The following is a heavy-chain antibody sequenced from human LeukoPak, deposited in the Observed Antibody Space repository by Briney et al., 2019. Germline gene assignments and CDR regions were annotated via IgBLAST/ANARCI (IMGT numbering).Heavy chain of an antibody. D-gene: IGHD6-13*01. CDR2: IYYSGST. CDR1: GGSISSSSYY. J-gene: IGHJ4*02. CDR3: ARGMASIAAAVVLGDFDY. V-gene: IGHV4-39*07. Sequence: NASETLSLTCTVSGGSISSSSYYWGWIRQPPGKGLEWIGSIYYSGSTYYNPSLKSRVTISVDTSKNQFSLKLSSVTAADTAVYYCARGMASIAAAVVLGDFDYWGQGTLVTVSS.